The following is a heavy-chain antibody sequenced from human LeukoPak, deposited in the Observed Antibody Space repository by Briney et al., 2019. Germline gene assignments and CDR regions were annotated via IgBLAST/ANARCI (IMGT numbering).Heavy chain of an antibody. Sequence: GGSLRLSCAASGFTFSSYAMHWVRQAPGKGLEYVAVISYDGSNKYYADSVKGRFTISRDNSKNTLYLQMNSLRAEDTAVYYCAKLSKQQPTDYWGQGTLVTVSS. CDR1: GFTFSSYA. CDR2: ISYDGSNK. D-gene: IGHD6-13*01. CDR3: AKLSKQQPTDY. J-gene: IGHJ4*02. V-gene: IGHV3-30*04.